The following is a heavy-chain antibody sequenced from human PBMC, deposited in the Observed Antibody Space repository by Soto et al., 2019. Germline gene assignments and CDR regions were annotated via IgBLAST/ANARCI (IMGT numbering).Heavy chain of an antibody. J-gene: IGHJ6*03. V-gene: IGHV3-33*01. Sequence: GGSLRLACAAYGFTFSSYGMHWVRQAPGKGLEWVAVIWYDGSNKYYADSVKGRSTISRDNSKNTLYLQMKSLRAEDTAVYYCARSGLEEIRSYYYYYIDFCGKRTTGTVSS. CDR3: ARSGLEEIRSYYYYYIDF. CDR2: IWYDGSNK. D-gene: IGHD3-16*01. CDR1: GFTFSSYG.